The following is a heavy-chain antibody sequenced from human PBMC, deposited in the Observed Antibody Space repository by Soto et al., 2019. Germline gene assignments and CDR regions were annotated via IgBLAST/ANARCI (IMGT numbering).Heavy chain of an antibody. D-gene: IGHD6-6*01. Sequence: GGSLRLSCAASGFTFSSYAMHWVRQAPGKGLEWVAVISYDGSNKYYADSVKGRFTISRDNSKNTLYLQMNSLRAEDTAVYYCARDTEYSSSCSLLFDYWGQGTLVTVTS. J-gene: IGHJ4*02. CDR3: ARDTEYSSSCSLLFDY. V-gene: IGHV3-30-3*01. CDR1: GFTFSSYA. CDR2: ISYDGSNK.